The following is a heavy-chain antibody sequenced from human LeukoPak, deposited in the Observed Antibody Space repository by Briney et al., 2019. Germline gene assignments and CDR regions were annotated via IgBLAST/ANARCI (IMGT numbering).Heavy chain of an antibody. J-gene: IGHJ6*03. CDR2: ISYDGSNK. V-gene: IGHV3-30*03. CDR1: GFTFSSYG. Sequence: PGRSLRLSCAASGFTFSSYGMHWVRQAPGKGLEWVAVISYDGSNKYYADSLKGRFTISRDNSKNTLYLQMNSLRAEDTAVYYCAREGSDWNYYMDVWGKGTTVTISS. D-gene: IGHD6-19*01. CDR3: AREGSDWNYYMDV.